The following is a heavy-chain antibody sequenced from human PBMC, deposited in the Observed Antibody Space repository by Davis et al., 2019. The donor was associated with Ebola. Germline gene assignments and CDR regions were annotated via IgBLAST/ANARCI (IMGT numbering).Heavy chain of an antibody. CDR1: GFSFSSCS. Sequence: GGSLRLSCAASGFSFSSCSMNWVRQAPGKGLEWVSSISSSSTSRYYVDSVKGRFTISRDNAKNSLYLQMNSLRAEDTAVYYCARVSEHGMDVWGKGTTVTVSS. CDR2: ISSSSTSR. J-gene: IGHJ6*04. CDR3: ARVSEHGMDV. V-gene: IGHV3-21*01.